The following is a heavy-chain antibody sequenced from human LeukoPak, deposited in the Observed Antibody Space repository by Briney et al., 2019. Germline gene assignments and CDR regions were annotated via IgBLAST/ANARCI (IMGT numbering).Heavy chain of an antibody. J-gene: IGHJ4*01. Sequence: PGGSLRLSCAASGFSFNNYAMNWVHQAPGKGLEWVSIIIASSGATVYADSVKGRFTISRDISKNTLYLQMNNLRVEDTAVYYCVKGAYDYIEVAYFDFWGQGILVTVSS. CDR1: GFSFNNYA. D-gene: IGHD5-12*01. V-gene: IGHV3-23*01. CDR2: IIASSGAT. CDR3: VKGAYDYIEVAYFDF.